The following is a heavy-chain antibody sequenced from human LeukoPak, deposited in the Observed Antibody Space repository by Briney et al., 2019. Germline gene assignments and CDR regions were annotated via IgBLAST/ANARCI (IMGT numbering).Heavy chain of an antibody. CDR1: GYTFTSYG. CDR2: ISAYNGNT. CDR3: ARDLAPIAAAGAEGAFDI. J-gene: IGHJ3*02. V-gene: IGHV1-18*01. Sequence: GASVKVSCKASGYTFTSYGISWVRQAPGQGLEWMGWISAYNGNTNYAQKLQGRVTMTTDTSTSTAYMELRSLRSDDTAVYYCARDLAPIAAAGAEGAFDIWGQGTMVTVSS. D-gene: IGHD6-13*01.